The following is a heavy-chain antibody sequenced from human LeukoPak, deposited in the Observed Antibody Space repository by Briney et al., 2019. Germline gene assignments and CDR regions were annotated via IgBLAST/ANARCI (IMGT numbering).Heavy chain of an antibody. V-gene: IGHV4-39*07. CDR1: GGSISSSSYY. J-gene: IGHJ4*02. Sequence: SETLSLTCTVSGGSISSSSYYWGWIRQPPGKGLEWIGSIYYSGSTYYNPSLKSRVTISVDTSKNQFSLKLSSVTAADTAVYYCARDRAAAGTGYWGQGILVTVSS. CDR2: IYYSGST. D-gene: IGHD6-13*01. CDR3: ARDRAAAGTGY.